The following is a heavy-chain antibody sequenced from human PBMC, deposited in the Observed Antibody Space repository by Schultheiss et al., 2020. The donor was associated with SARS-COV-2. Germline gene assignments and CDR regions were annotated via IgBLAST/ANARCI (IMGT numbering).Heavy chain of an antibody. V-gene: IGHV1-18*01. CDR2: INPNSGGT. J-gene: IGHJ4*02. CDR3: ARDGRSTMSPYDY. Sequence: ASVKVSCKASGYTFTSYGITWVRQAPGQGLEWMGRINPNSGGTNYAQKFQGRVTMTTDTSTSTAYMELRGLRSDDTAVYYCARDGRSTMSPYDYWGQGTLVTVSS. CDR1: GYTFTSYG. D-gene: IGHD3-22*01.